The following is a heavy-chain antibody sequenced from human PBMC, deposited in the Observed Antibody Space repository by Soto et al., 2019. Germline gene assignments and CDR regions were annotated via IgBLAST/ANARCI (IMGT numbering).Heavy chain of an antibody. J-gene: IGHJ5*02. D-gene: IGHD6-13*01. V-gene: IGHV2-5*01. CDR2: IYWNDDK. Sequence: QITLKESGPTLVKPTQTLTLTCTFSGFSLSTSGVGVGWIRQPPGKALEWLALIYWNDDKRYSPSLNSRLTITKDTSKNQVVLTMTNMDPVDTATYYCAHSPPSSSGKTRRSNWFDPWGQGTLVTVSS. CDR1: GFSLSTSGVG. CDR3: AHSPPSSSGKTRRSNWFDP.